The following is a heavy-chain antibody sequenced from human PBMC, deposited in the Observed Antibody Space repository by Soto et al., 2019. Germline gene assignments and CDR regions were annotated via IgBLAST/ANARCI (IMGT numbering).Heavy chain of an antibody. J-gene: IGHJ6*03. CDR2: IIPILGIA. CDR3: ASPGDCSEGCHYMDV. D-gene: IGHD2-15*01. V-gene: IGHV1-69*02. Sequence: SVKVSCKASGGTFSSYTISWVRQAPGQGLEWMGRIIPILGIANYAQKFQGRVTITADKSTSTAYMEPSSLRSEDTAVYYCASPGDCSEGCHYMDVWGKGTTVTVSS. CDR1: GGTFSSYT.